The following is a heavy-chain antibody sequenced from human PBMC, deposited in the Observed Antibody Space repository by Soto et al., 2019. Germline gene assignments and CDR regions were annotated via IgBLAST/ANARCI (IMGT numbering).Heavy chain of an antibody. CDR1: GITFSSYA. Sequence: EVQLLESGGGLVQPGGSLRLSCAASGITFSSYAMTWVRQAPGKGLEWVSAISGSGGSTYYADSVKGRLTISRDNSKNTVYLQMNSLRAEDTAVYYCAKETYDFWSGYFDYWGQGTLVTVSS. J-gene: IGHJ4*02. V-gene: IGHV3-23*01. D-gene: IGHD3-3*01. CDR3: AKETYDFWSGYFDY. CDR2: ISGSGGST.